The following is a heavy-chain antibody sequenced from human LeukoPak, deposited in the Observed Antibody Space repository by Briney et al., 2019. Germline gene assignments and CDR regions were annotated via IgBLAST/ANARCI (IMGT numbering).Heavy chain of an antibody. Sequence: GGSLRLSCAASGFTLSNYWMSWIRQAPGKGLQWVANIKQDGSEIYYVDSVKGRFTISRDNAKNSLYLQMDSLGAEDTAVYYCASHNSAWYLGYWGQGTLVTVSS. J-gene: IGHJ4*02. CDR3: ASHNSAWYLGY. V-gene: IGHV3-7*02. CDR2: IKQDGSEI. D-gene: IGHD6-19*01. CDR1: GFTLSNYW.